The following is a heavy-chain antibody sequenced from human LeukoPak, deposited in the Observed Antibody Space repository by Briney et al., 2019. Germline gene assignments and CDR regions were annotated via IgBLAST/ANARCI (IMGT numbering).Heavy chain of an antibody. V-gene: IGHV4-38-2*02. Sequence: PSETLSLTCTVSGYSIRSGYYWAWIRQPPGKGLEWIGSSYHSGGTDYNPSLKSRITISVDTSKNQFSLKLSSVTAADTAVYYCARLFWGSYDFDYWGQGTLVTVSS. J-gene: IGHJ4*02. D-gene: IGHD7-27*01. CDR1: GYSIRSGYY. CDR2: SYHSGGT. CDR3: ARLFWGSYDFDY.